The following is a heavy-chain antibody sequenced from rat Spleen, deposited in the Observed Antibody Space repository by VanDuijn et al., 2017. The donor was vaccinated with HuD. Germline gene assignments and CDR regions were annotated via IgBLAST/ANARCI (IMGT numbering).Heavy chain of an antibody. CDR2: ISYEGTST. Sequence: EVQLVESGGGLVQPGRSLKLSCVASGFTFINYDMAWVRQAPKKGLEWVASISYEGTSTYYGDSVKGRFTISRDNAKSTLYLLMNSLRSEDTATYYCARHEDYGGYSRDYFGYWGQGVMVTVSS. CDR3: ARHEDYGGYSRDYFGY. D-gene: IGHD1-11*01. CDR1: GFTFINYD. V-gene: IGHV5-22*01. J-gene: IGHJ2*01.